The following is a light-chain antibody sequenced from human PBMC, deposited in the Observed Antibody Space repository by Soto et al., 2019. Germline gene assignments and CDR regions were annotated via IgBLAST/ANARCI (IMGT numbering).Light chain of an antibody. J-gene: IGLJ1*01. CDR3: CSYKDRRTHI. CDR1: SSDVGGYNY. CDR2: XVS. V-gene: IGLV2-14*03. Sequence: QSVLTQPASVSGSPGQSITISCTGTSSDVGGYNYVSWYQQHPGKAPKLIIFXVSXRPSGISNRFSASKSGDTASLTISGLQADDEADYYCCSYKDRRTHICGSGTKGTVL.